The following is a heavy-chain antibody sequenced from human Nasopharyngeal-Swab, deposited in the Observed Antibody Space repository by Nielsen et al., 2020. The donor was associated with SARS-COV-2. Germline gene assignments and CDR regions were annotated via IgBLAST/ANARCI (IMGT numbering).Heavy chain of an antibody. D-gene: IGHD3-10*01. Sequence: GESLKISCAASGFSFRSYWMHWVRQAPGKGLVWVSCINSDGTTPRYADSVKGRFTVSRDNAKNTLYLEMNSLRADDTAVYYCARRLVWFGEAHYYYYGMDVWGQGTTATVSS. CDR3: ARRLVWFGEAHYYYYGMDV. V-gene: IGHV3-74*01. J-gene: IGHJ6*02. CDR1: GFSFRSYW. CDR2: INSDGTTP.